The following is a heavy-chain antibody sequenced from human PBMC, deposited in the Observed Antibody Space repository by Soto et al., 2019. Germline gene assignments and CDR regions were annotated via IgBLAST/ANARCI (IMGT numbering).Heavy chain of an antibody. CDR1: GFTFSSYA. J-gene: IGHJ4*02. CDR3: ARARLDTPAPDY. Sequence: QVQLVESGGGVVQPGRSLRLSCAASGFTFSSYAMHWVRQAPGKGLEWVAVISYDGSNKYYADSVKGRFTISRDNSKNTRYLQMNSLRADDTAVYYCARARLDTPAPDYWGQGTLVTVSS. D-gene: IGHD2-2*01. CDR2: ISYDGSNK. V-gene: IGHV3-30-3*01.